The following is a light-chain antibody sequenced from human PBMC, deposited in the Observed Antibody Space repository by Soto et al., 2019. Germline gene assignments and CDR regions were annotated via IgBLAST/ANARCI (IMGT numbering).Light chain of an antibody. CDR2: AAS. J-gene: IGKJ4*02. CDR1: QDISSW. Sequence: DIQMTQSPSSVSASVGDSVTITCRASQDISSWLAWFQQKPGKAPKLLIYAASSWQSRVPSRFSGSGSGTDFTLTISTLQPEDFATYYCQKATSFPLTCGGGTKVEIK. CDR3: QKATSFPLT. V-gene: IGKV1-12*01.